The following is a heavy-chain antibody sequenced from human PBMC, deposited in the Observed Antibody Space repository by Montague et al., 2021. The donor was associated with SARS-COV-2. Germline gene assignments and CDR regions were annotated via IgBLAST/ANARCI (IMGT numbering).Heavy chain of an antibody. D-gene: IGHD7-27*01. CDR3: ARSGGWGIFDP. CDR2: IYYSGYT. Sequence: SETLSLTCTVSGGSISSSSYYWGWIRQPPGKGLEWIGSIYYSGYTHYNPSLKSRVTISVGTSKNHFSLRLSSVTAADTAVYYCARSGGWGIFDPWGQGTLVIVSS. V-gene: IGHV4-39*07. J-gene: IGHJ5*02. CDR1: GGSISSSSYY.